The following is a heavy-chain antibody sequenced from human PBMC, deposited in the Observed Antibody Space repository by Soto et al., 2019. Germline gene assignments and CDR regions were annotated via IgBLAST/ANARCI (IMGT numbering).Heavy chain of an antibody. Sequence: QVQLVQSGAEVKKPGASVKVSCKASGYTFTSYGISWLRQAPGQGLEWMGWISTYNGNTNYVQKVQGRVPMTTDTSTSTAYMEVRSLRSDDTAVYYCARGDYGDYLWFDPWGQGTLVTVSS. CDR3: ARGDYGDYLWFDP. V-gene: IGHV1-18*01. D-gene: IGHD4-17*01. J-gene: IGHJ5*02. CDR1: GYTFTSYG. CDR2: ISTYNGNT.